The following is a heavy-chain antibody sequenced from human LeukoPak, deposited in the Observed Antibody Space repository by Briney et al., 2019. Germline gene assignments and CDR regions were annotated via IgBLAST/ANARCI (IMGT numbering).Heavy chain of an antibody. CDR3: ARHGYSSGSLAWFDP. D-gene: IGHD6-19*01. Sequence: SETLSLTCTVSGVSISSYYWSWVRQPAGKGLEWIGRVYTSGITNYNPSLKSRLTLSLDTSKNQFSLKLSSVTAADTAVYYCARHGYSSGSLAWFDPWGQGTQVTVSS. CDR1: GVSISSYY. CDR2: VYTSGIT. J-gene: IGHJ5*02. V-gene: IGHV4-4*07.